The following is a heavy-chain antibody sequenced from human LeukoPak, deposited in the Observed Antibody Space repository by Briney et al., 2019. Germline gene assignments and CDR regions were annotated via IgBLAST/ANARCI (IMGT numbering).Heavy chain of an antibody. CDR1: GGSISSYY. V-gene: IGHV4-4*07. CDR2: IYTSGST. J-gene: IGHJ5*02. Sequence: PSGTLSLTCTVSGGSISSYYWSWIRQPAGKGLEWIGRIYTSGSTNYNPSLKSRVTMSVDTSKNQFSLKLSSVTAADTAVYYCASTTVLGGNWFDPWGQGTLVTVSS. D-gene: IGHD4-11*01. CDR3: ASTTVLGGNWFDP.